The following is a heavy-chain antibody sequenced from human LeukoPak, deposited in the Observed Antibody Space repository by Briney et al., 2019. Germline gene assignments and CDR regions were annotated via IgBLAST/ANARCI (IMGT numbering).Heavy chain of an antibody. CDR1: GFPFSSYW. Sequence: PGGSLRLSCAASGFPFSSYWMTWVRQTPGKGLEWVANIKHDGSDAYYADSVSGRLTVSRDNAKNSLYLQMNRLRAEDTAGYYCVKGGCEHILDHWGQGALVTVSP. V-gene: IGHV3-7*01. CDR2: IKHDGSDA. CDR3: VKGGCEHILDH. D-gene: IGHD2-21*01. J-gene: IGHJ4*02.